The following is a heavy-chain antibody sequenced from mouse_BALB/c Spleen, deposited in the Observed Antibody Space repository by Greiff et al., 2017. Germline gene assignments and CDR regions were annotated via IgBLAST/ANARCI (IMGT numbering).Heavy chain of an antibody. CDR1: GFTFSSYA. CDR2: ISSGGST. D-gene: IGHD1-2*01. CDR3: ARAITPRAYYFDY. Sequence: EVQLKESGGGLVKPGGSLKLSCAASGFTFSSYAMSWVRQTPEKRLEWVASISSGGSTYYPDSVKGRFTISRDNARNILYLQMSSLRSEDTAMYYCARAITPRAYYFDYWGQGTTLTVSS. J-gene: IGHJ2*01. V-gene: IGHV5-6-5*01.